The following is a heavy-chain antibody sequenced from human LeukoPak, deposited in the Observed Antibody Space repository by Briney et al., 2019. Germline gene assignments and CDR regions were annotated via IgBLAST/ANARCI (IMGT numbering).Heavy chain of an antibody. J-gene: IGHJ6*02. CDR2: FDPEDGET. Sequence: GASVKVSCKVSGYTLTELSMHWVRQAPGKGLEWMGGFDPEDGETIYAQKFQGRVTMTEGTSTDTAYMELSSLRSEDTAVYYCATVGITMVRGVLYYYYYGMDVWGQGTTVTVSS. V-gene: IGHV1-24*01. CDR3: ATVGITMVRGVLYYYYYGMDV. D-gene: IGHD3-10*01. CDR1: GYTLTELS.